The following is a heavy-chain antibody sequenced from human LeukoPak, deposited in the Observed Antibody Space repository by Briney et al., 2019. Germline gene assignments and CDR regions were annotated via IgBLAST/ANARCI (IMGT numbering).Heavy chain of an antibody. CDR2: IYPGDSDT. D-gene: IGHD3-10*01. V-gene: IGHV5-51*01. CDR3: ARRGGSYLGFDY. Sequence: ASVTVSFKASGYTFTNYWIGWVRQMPGKGLAWMGIIYPGDSDTSYSPSFQGQVTIASDKSISAAYLQWSSLKASDTAMYYRARRGGSYLGFDYWGQGTLVSVSS. CDR1: GYTFTNYW. J-gene: IGHJ4*02.